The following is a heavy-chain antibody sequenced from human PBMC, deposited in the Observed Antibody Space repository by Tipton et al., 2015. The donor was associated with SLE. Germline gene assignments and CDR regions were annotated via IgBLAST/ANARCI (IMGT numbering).Heavy chain of an antibody. CDR3: GRQEWVTKPNGVDS. CDR2: ISYSGST. J-gene: IGHJ5*01. V-gene: IGHV4-59*08. D-gene: IGHD2-8*01. Sequence: TLSLTCSVSDDSIRDYYFSWIRQPPGKELEWIGYISYSGSTVYNPSLESRVTISVDTSKNQFSLNLSSVTAADTAVYYCGRQEWVTKPNGVDSWGQGTLVTVSS. CDR1: DDSIRDYY.